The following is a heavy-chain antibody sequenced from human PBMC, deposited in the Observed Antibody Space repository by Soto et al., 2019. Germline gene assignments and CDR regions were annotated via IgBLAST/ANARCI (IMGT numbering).Heavy chain of an antibody. V-gene: IGHV4-34*01. CDR1: GGSFSGYY. Sequence: SETLSLTCAVYGGSFSGYYWSWIRQPPGKGLEWIGEINHSGSTNYNPSLKSRVTISVDTSKNQFSLKLSSVTAADTAVYYCARLSSSSSVYFDYWGQGTLVTVSS. D-gene: IGHD6-6*01. J-gene: IGHJ4*02. CDR3: ARLSSSSSVYFDY. CDR2: INHSGST.